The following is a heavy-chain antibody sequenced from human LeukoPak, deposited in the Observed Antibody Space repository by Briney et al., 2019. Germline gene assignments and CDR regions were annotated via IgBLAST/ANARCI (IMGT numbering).Heavy chain of an antibody. Sequence: GASVKVSCKASGYTFTGYYMHWVRQAPGQGLEWMGGIIPIFGTANYAQKFQGRVTITADKSTSTAYMELSSLRSEDTAVYYCARAHYYDSSGYYYALGYYFDYWGQGTLVTVSS. J-gene: IGHJ4*02. CDR2: IIPIFGTA. CDR1: GYTFTGYY. V-gene: IGHV1-69*06. D-gene: IGHD3-22*01. CDR3: ARAHYYDSSGYYYALGYYFDY.